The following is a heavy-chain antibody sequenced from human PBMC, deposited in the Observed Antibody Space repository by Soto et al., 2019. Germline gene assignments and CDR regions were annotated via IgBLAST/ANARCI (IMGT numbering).Heavy chain of an antibody. Sequence: ASVKVSCKASGYTFTSYAMHWVRQAPGQRLEWMGWINAGNGNTKYSQKFQGRVTITRDTSASTAYMELSSLRSEDTAVYYCARDWDIVATTRFDYWGQGTLVTVSS. CDR2: INAGNGNT. J-gene: IGHJ4*02. D-gene: IGHD5-12*01. CDR3: ARDWDIVATTRFDY. V-gene: IGHV1-3*01. CDR1: GYTFTSYA.